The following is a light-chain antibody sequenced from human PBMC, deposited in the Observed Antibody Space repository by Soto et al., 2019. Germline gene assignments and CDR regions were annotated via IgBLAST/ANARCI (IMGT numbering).Light chain of an antibody. Sequence: QSVLTQPPSVSGAPGQRVSISCTGSTSNIGAPYDVHWYQHLPGTAPKLLIYGDNNRPSGVPDRFSGSKSGTSASLAITRLQAEDEAIYYCSSATSTSSLVIFGGGTKVTVL. CDR3: SSATSTSSLVI. CDR2: GDN. CDR1: TSNIGAPYD. V-gene: IGLV1-40*01. J-gene: IGLJ2*01.